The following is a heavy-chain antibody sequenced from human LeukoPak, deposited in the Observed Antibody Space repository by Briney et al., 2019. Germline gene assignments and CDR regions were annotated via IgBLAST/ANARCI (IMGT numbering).Heavy chain of an antibody. V-gene: IGHV4-38-2*02. D-gene: IGHD3-22*01. CDR3: AAGNSITMIVVVITPPHLDY. CDR1: GYSISSGYY. Sequence: PSETLSLTCTVSGYSISSGYYWGWIRQPPGKGLEWIGSIYHSGSTYYNPSLKSRVTISVDTSKNQFSLKLSSVTAADTAVYYCAAGNSITMIVVVITPPHLDYWGQGTLVTVSS. CDR2: IYHSGST. J-gene: IGHJ4*02.